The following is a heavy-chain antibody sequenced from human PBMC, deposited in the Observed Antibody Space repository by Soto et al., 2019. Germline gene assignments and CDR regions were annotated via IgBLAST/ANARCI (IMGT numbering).Heavy chain of an antibody. CDR3: AIKDYGGNQFAY. Sequence: SETLSLTCTVSGGSVSSGSYYWSWIRQPPGKGLEWIGYIYYSGSTNYNPSLKSRVTISVDRSKNQFSLKLSSVTAADTAVYYGAIKDYGGNQFAYWGQGTLVTVP. D-gene: IGHD4-17*01. V-gene: IGHV4-61*01. CDR2: IYYSGST. J-gene: IGHJ4*02. CDR1: GGSVSSGSYY.